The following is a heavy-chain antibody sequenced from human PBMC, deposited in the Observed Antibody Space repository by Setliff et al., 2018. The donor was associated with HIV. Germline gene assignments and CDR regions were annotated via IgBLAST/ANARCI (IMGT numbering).Heavy chain of an antibody. CDR1: GYTFTGHY. V-gene: IGHV1-2*06. J-gene: IGHJ3*02. D-gene: IGHD3-22*01. Sequence: SVKVSCKASGYTFTGHYIHWVRQAPGQGLEWLGRINPNSGGTNYARKFQGRVTMTRDTSISTAYMELSSLRSDDTAMYYCAKNRIYYDRTGYPSSFDMWGQGTVVTVSS. CDR2: INPNSGGT. CDR3: AKNRIYYDRTGYPSSFDM.